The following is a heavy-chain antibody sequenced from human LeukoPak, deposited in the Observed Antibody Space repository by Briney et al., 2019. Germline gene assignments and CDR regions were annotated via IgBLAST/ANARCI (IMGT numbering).Heavy chain of an antibody. CDR1: GYTFTSYA. Sequence: ASVKVSCKASGYTFTSYAMHWVRQAPGQRLEWMGWINAGNGNTKYSQKFQGRVTITRDTSASTAYMELSSLRTEDTAVYYCAREGGWFWFDPWGQGTLVTVSS. J-gene: IGHJ5*02. CDR3: AREGGWFWFDP. D-gene: IGHD6-19*01. CDR2: INAGNGNT. V-gene: IGHV1-3*01.